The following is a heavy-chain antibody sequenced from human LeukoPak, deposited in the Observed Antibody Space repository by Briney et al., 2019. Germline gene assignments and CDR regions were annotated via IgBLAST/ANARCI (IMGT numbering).Heavy chain of an antibody. CDR1: GYTFTGYY. CDR2: INPNSGGT. J-gene: IGHJ6*03. CDR3: ARDHYDIFDYYYYYMDV. D-gene: IGHD3-22*01. V-gene: IGHV1-2*06. Sequence: ASVKVSCKASGYTFTGYYMHWVRQAPGQGLEWMGRINPNSGGTNYAQKFQGRVTMTRDTSISTAYMELSRLRSDDTAVYYCARDHYDIFDYYYYYMDVWGKGTTVTVSS.